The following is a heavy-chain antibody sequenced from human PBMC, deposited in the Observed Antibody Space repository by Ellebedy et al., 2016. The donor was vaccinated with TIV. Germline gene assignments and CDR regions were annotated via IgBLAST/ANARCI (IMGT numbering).Heavy chain of an antibody. CDR3: AKEKGSSGNYGRDY. Sequence: GESLKISCAASGFTFNNYAMSWVRQAPGKGPEWVSAISSSGTTTYYADSVKGRFTMSRDNSKNTLYLFMYNLTAEDTAVYYCAKEKGSSGNYGRDYWGQGTLVTVSS. V-gene: IGHV3-23*01. J-gene: IGHJ4*02. CDR2: ISSSGTTT. D-gene: IGHD3-10*01. CDR1: GFTFNNYA.